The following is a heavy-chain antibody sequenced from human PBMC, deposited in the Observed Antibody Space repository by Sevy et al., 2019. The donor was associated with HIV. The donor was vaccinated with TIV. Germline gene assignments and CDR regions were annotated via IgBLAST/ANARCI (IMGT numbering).Heavy chain of an antibody. J-gene: IGHJ4*02. CDR1: GFTFSGNW. CDR3: ARDAGYCSSTSCYRGDYFDY. CDR2: IKEDGSEK. D-gene: IGHD2-2*02. V-gene: IGHV3-7*01. Sequence: WGSLRLSCAASGFTFSGNWMSWVRQAPGKGLEWVADIKEDGSEKYYVDSVKGRFTISRDNAKKSLYLQMNNLRAEDTAVYYCARDAGYCSSTSCYRGDYFDYWGQGTLVTVSS.